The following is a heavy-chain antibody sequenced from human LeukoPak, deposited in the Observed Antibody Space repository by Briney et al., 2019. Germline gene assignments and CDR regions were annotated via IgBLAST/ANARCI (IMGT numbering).Heavy chain of an antibody. CDR3: ARVRGYCSSTSCSPFNWFDP. CDR2: INPNSGGT. V-gene: IGHV1-2*02. CDR1: GYTFAGYY. Sequence: ASVKVSCKASGYTFAGYYMHWVRQAPGQGLEWMGWINPNSGGTNYAQKFQGRVTMTRDTSISTAYMELSRLRSDDTAVYYCARVRGYCSSTSCSPFNWFDPWGQGTLVTVSS. J-gene: IGHJ5*02. D-gene: IGHD2-2*01.